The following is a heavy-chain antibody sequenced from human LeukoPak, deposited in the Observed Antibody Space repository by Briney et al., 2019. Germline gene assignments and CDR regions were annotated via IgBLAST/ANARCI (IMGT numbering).Heavy chain of an antibody. J-gene: IGHJ4*02. CDR2: IYYSGST. CDR3: ASSALYYSYGLDC. Sequence: SETLSLTCTVSGGSISSSSHCWGWIRQPPGKGLEWIGSIYYSGSTYYNPSLKSRVAISVDTSKKQFSLKLSSVTAADTAVYYCASSALYYSYGLDCWGQGTLVTVSS. CDR1: GGSISSSSHC. D-gene: IGHD5-18*01. V-gene: IGHV4-39*01.